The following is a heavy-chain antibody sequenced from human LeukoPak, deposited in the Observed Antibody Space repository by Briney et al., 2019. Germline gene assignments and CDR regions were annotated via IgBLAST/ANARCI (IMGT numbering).Heavy chain of an antibody. J-gene: IGHJ4*02. D-gene: IGHD6-13*01. V-gene: IGHV3-7*04. CDR3: ARGYSSSWYGGGYYFDY. CDR1: GFTFSSYW. CDR2: IKQDGSEK. Sequence: PGGSLRLSCAASGFTFSSYWMSWVRQAPGKGLEWVANIKQDGSEKYYVDSVKGRFTISRDNAKNSLYLQMNSLRAEDTAVYYCARGYSSSWYGGGYYFDYWGQGTLVTVSS.